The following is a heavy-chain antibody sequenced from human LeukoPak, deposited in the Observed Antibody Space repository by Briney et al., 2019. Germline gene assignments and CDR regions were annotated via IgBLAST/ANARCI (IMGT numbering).Heavy chain of an antibody. D-gene: IGHD5-18*01. J-gene: IGHJ4*02. CDR3: ARSGRGYSYGYPEGY. Sequence: GGSLRLSCAASGFTFSSYTMNWVRQAPGKGLEWVSSISSYSNYMYYADSVKGRFTISRDNARNSLYLQMNSLRADVTAVYYCARSGRGYSYGYPEGYWGQGTLVTVSS. CDR1: GFTFSSYT. V-gene: IGHV3-21*01. CDR2: ISSYSNYM.